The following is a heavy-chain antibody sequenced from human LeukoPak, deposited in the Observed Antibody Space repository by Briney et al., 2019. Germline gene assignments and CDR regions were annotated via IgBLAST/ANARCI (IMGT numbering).Heavy chain of an antibody. D-gene: IGHD2-15*01. Sequence: GASVKVSCKASGYTFTSYGISWVRQAPGRGLEWVSAISGSGGSTYYADSVKGRFTISRDNSKNTLYLQMNSLRAEDTAVYYCAKSKGSGTAEYSQHWGQGTLVTVSS. V-gene: IGHV3-23*01. CDR3: AKSKGSGTAEYSQH. CDR2: ISGSGGST. CDR1: GYTFTSYG. J-gene: IGHJ1*01.